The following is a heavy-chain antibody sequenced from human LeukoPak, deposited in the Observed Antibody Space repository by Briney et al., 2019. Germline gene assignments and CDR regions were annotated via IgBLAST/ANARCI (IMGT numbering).Heavy chain of an antibody. Sequence: GESLRISCKASGYSFTSTYWIGWVRQMPGKGLEWMGIIYPGDSDTRYSPSFQGQVTISADKSIITAYLQWSSLKASDTAMYYCARLLTMVRGVPYYYYYYYMDVWGKGTTVTVSS. J-gene: IGHJ6*03. CDR2: IYPGDSDT. V-gene: IGHV5-51*01. CDR3: ARLLTMVRGVPYYYYYYYMDV. D-gene: IGHD3-10*01. CDR1: GYSFTSTYW.